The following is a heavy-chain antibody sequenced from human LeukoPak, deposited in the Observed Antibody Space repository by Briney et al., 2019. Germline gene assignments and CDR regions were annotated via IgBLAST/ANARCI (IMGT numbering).Heavy chain of an antibody. CDR3: ARVGGYNLWFY. V-gene: IGHV1-69*05. D-gene: IGHD5-24*01. CDR1: GGTFSSYA. Sequence: SVKVSCKASGGTFSSYAISWVRPAPGQGLEWMGRIIPIFGTAHYAQKFQGRVTITTDESTSTAYMGLSSLRSEDTAVYHCARVGGYNLWFYWGQGTLVTVSS. J-gene: IGHJ4*02. CDR2: IIPIFGTA.